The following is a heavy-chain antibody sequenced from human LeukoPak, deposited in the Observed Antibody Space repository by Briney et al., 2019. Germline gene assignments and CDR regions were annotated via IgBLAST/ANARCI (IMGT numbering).Heavy chain of an antibody. CDR3: AREYGHTPLDY. CDR2: INHSGST. CDR1: GGSFSGYY. J-gene: IGHJ4*02. V-gene: IGHV4-34*01. D-gene: IGHD4-17*01. Sequence: SETLSLTCAVYGGSFSGYYWSWIRQPPGKGLEWIGEINHSGSTNYNPSLKSRVTISVDTSKNQFSLKLSSVTAADTAVYYCAREYGHTPLDYWGQGTLVTVSS.